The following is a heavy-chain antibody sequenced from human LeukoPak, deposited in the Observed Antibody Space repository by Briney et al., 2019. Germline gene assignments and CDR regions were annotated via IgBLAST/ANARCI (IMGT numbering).Heavy chain of an antibody. CDR3: ARVTGYMIEDYFDY. CDR1: DGSISTSDYY. V-gene: IGHV4-39*07. Sequence: SETLSLTCTVSDGSISTSDYYWGWIRQPPGKGLEWIGSIYYSGSTYYNPSLRGRVTIFVDSSKNQFSLKLSSVTAADTAVYYCARVTGYMIEDYFDYWGQGTLVTVSS. CDR2: IYYSGST. J-gene: IGHJ4*02. D-gene: IGHD3-22*01.